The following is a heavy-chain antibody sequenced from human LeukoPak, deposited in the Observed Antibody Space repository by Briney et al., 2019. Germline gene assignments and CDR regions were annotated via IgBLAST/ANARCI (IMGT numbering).Heavy chain of an antibody. V-gene: IGHV3-9*03. CDR2: ISWNSGSI. CDR3: AKSYGVRGVISAAFDI. J-gene: IGHJ3*02. CDR1: GFTFDDYA. Sequence: GGSLRLSCAASGFTFDDYAMHWVRQAPGKGLEWVSGISWNSGSIGYADSVKGRFTISRDNAKNSLYLQMNSLRAEDMALYYCAKSYGVRGVISAAFDIWGQGTMVTVSS. D-gene: IGHD3-10*01.